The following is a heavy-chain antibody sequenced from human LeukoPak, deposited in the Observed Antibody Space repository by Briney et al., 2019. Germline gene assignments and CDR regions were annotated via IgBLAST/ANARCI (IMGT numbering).Heavy chain of an antibody. D-gene: IGHD2-2*01. CDR1: GFTFSSYG. CDR3: AKGEGMQYQLLHGFDY. CDR2: ISGSGGST. Sequence: GGSLRLSCAASGFTFSSYGMSWVRQAPGKGLEWVSAISGSGGSTYYADSVKGRFTISRDNSKNTLYLQMNSLRAEDTAVYYRAKGEGMQYQLLHGFDYWGQGTLVTVSS. J-gene: IGHJ4*02. V-gene: IGHV3-23*01.